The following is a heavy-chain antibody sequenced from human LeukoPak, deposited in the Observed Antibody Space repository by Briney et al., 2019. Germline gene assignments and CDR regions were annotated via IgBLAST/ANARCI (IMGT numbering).Heavy chain of an antibody. CDR2: ISGSGGST. CDR3: AKGFALLWFGELLGY. J-gene: IGHJ4*02. V-gene: IGHV3-23*01. CDR1: GFTFSSYG. Sequence: GGSLRLSCAASGFTFSSYGMSWVRQAPGKGLKWVSAISGSGGSTYYADSVKGRFTISRDNSKNTLYLQMNSLRAEDTAVYYCAKGFALLWFGELLGYWGQGTLVTVSS. D-gene: IGHD3-10*01.